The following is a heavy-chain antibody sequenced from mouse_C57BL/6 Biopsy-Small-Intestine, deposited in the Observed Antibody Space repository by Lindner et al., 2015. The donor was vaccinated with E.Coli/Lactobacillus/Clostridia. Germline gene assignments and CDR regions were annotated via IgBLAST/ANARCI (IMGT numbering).Heavy chain of an antibody. CDR1: GGFRSNYA. CDR3: ARVLGSWADYSNMDV. D-gene: IGHD2-5*01. V-gene: IGHV1-59*01. CDR2: IVPLFSPA. J-gene: IGHJ1*01. Sequence: SVKVSCKPSGGFRSNYAISWVRQAPGQGLEWMGGIVPLFSPATYAQRFQGRVTISADRSTSTAYMELSSLRSEDTAVYYCARVLGSWADYSNMDVWGGGTTVTVSS.